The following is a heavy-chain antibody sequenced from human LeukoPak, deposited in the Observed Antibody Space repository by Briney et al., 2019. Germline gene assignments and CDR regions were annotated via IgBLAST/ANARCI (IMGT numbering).Heavy chain of an antibody. Sequence: SETLSLTCTVSGGSISSSFWSWIRQPAGKGLEWIGRIYSSGSTDYNPSLRSRLTMSVDTSKNQFSPKLRSVTAADTAVYYCARDLRNNIAAVDYWGQGILVTVSS. CDR1: GGSISSSF. V-gene: IGHV4-4*07. CDR2: IYSSGST. CDR3: ARDLRNNIAAVDY. D-gene: IGHD6-13*01. J-gene: IGHJ4*02.